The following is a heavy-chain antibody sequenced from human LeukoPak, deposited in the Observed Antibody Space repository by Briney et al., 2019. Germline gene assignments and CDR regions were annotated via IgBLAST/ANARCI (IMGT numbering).Heavy chain of an antibody. V-gene: IGHV3-23*01. CDR2: ISGSGGST. Sequence: PGGSLRLSCAASGFTFSSYAMSWVRQAPGKGLEWVSAISGSGGSTYYADSVKGRFTISRDNSKNTLYLQMNSLRAEDTAVYYCAKVAGIAAAGSSDYYYYYGMDVWGQGTTVTVSS. CDR3: AKVAGIAAAGSSDYYYYYGMDV. J-gene: IGHJ6*02. D-gene: IGHD6-13*01. CDR1: GFTFSSYA.